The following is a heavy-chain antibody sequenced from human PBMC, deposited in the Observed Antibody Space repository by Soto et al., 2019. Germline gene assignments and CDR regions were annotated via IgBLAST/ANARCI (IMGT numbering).Heavy chain of an antibody. V-gene: IGHV3-11*06. Sequence: VGSLRLSCAASCFTFSEHYMSWIRQAPGKGLEWVAYISSGGSHTDYADSVRGRFTSSRDNTKSSLYLQMNSLRDEDTAVYFCARVRGGGTDLLGPGTLVTVSS. CDR1: CFTFSEHY. J-gene: IGHJ5*02. CDR2: ISSGGSHT. D-gene: IGHD3-16*01. CDR3: ARVRGGGTDL.